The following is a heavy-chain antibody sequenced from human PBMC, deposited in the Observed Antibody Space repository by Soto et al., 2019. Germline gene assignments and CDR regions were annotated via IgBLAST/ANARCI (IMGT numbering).Heavy chain of an antibody. Sequence: ASVKVSCKASGYTFTGYYMHWVRQAPGQGLEWMGWINPNSGGTNYAQKFQGWVTMTRDTSISTAYMELSRLRSDDSVVYYCARDSSGWYFNVDYYGMDVWGQGTTVTVSS. V-gene: IGHV1-2*04. D-gene: IGHD6-19*01. J-gene: IGHJ6*02. CDR1: GYTFTGYY. CDR2: INPNSGGT. CDR3: ARDSSGWYFNVDYYGMDV.